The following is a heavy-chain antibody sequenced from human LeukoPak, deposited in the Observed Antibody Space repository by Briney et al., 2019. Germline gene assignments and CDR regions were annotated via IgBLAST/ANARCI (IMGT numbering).Heavy chain of an antibody. CDR1: GGSISGSSYY. CDR2: IYHSGST. D-gene: IGHD3-10*01. CDR3: ASASGASSSSYFDY. Sequence: SETLSLTCTVSGGSISGSSYYWGWIRQPPGKGLEWIGSIYHSGSTYYNPSLKSRVTISVDTSKNQFSLKLSSVTAADTAVYYCASASGASSSSYFDYWGQGTLVTVSS. J-gene: IGHJ4*02. V-gene: IGHV4-39*07.